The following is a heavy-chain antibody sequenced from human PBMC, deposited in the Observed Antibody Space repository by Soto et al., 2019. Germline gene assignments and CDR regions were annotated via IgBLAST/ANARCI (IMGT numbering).Heavy chain of an antibody. J-gene: IGHJ6*02. CDR2: IKQDGSEK. CDR3: ASGYKYDFWSGYTFPMDV. V-gene: IGHV3-7*01. D-gene: IGHD3-3*01. CDR1: GFTFSSYW. Sequence: GGSLRLSCAASGFTFSSYWMSWVRQAPGKGLEWVANIKQDGSEKYYVDSVKGRFTISRDNAKNSLYLQMNSLRAEDTAVYYCASGYKYDFWSGYTFPMDVWGQGTTVTVSS.